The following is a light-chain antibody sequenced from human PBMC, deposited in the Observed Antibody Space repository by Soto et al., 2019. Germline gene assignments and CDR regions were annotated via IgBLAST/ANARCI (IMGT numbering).Light chain of an antibody. CDR1: QSISSTF. CDR2: GAS. Sequence: EIVLTQSPGTLSLSPGERATLSCRASQSISSTFLAWYQHKPGQAPRVLIYGASRRATGIPDRFSGSGSGTDFTLTISRLEPEDIALYYCQQYYSSWTFGQGTKVEMK. V-gene: IGKV3-20*01. J-gene: IGKJ1*01. CDR3: QQYYSSWT.